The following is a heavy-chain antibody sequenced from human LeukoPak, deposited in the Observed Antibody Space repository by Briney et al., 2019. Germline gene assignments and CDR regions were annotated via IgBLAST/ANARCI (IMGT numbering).Heavy chain of an antibody. CDR2: IYYSGST. J-gene: IGHJ4*02. CDR1: GGSISSYY. CDR3: AREGQVDNFDWFYGFDY. V-gene: IGHV4-59*12. D-gene: IGHD3-9*01. Sequence: PSETLSLTCTVSGGSISSYYWSWIRQPPGKGLEWIGYIYYSGSTNYNASLKSRVTISVDTSKNQFSLKLSSVTAADTAVYYCAREGQVDNFDWFYGFDYWGQGTLVTVSS.